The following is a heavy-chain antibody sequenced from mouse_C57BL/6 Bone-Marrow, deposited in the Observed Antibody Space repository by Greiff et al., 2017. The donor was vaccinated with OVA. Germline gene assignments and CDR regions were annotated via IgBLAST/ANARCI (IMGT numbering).Heavy chain of an antibody. CDR3: ARGWFS. CDR2: IDPEDGDT. J-gene: IGHJ3*01. Sequence: EVQLQHSGAELVKPGASVKLSCTASGFNIKDYYMHWVKQRTEQGLEWIGRIDPEDGDTNYAPKFQGKATITADTSSNTAYLQLSSLTSEDTAVYYCARGWFSWGQGTLVTVSA. CDR1: GFNIKDYY. D-gene: IGHD2-3*01. V-gene: IGHV14-2*01.